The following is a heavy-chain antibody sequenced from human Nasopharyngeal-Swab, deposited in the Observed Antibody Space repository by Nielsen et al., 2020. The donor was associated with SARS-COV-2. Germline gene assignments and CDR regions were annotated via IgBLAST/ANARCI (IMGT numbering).Heavy chain of an antibody. J-gene: IGHJ6*02. D-gene: IGHD1-20*01. CDR2: IKQDGSEK. CDR3: AGNRNNWNVDYHYYGMDV. V-gene: IGHV3-7*01. Sequence: GEALKISCAASGFTFCTYWMSWVRKAPGKGLEWVANIKQDGSEKYYVDSVKGRFTISRDNAKNSLYLQMNSLRAEDTAVYYCAGNRNNWNVDYHYYGMDVWGQGTTVTVSS. CDR1: GFTFCTYW.